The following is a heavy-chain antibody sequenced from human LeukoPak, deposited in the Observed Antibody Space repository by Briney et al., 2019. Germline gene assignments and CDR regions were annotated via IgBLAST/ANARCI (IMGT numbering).Heavy chain of an antibody. J-gene: IGHJ3*02. D-gene: IGHD1-1*01. Sequence: ASVKVSCKASGDTFTGYYMHWVRQAPGQGLEWMGWINPNTGGTNYAQKFQGRVSMTRGTSISTAYMELSRLRSDDTAVYYCARVDETAGYNWNDEGDAFDIWGQGTMVTVSS. V-gene: IGHV1-2*02. CDR3: ARVDETAGYNWNDEGDAFDI. CDR2: INPNTGGT. CDR1: GDTFTGYY.